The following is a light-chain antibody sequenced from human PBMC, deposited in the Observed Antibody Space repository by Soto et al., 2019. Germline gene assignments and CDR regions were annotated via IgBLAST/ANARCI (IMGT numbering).Light chain of an antibody. CDR1: QSVSNN. Sequence: ILMTQSPATLSVSPGERATLSCRASQSVSNNLAWYQQKPGQAPRLLIYDASTRATGIPARFSGSGSGTEFTLTISGLQPEDFAGYYCQQYNNWPPWTFGQGTKVEIK. V-gene: IGKV3-15*01. CDR2: DAS. CDR3: QQYNNWPPWT. J-gene: IGKJ1*01.